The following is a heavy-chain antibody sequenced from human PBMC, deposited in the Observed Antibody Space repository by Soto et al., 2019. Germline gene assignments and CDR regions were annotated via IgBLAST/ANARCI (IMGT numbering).Heavy chain of an antibody. D-gene: IGHD5-18*01. CDR2: ISAYNGNT. Sequence: ASVKVSCKASGYTFTSYGISWVRQAPGQGLEWMGWISAYNGNTNYAQKLQGRVTVTTDTSTSTAYMELRSLRSDDTAVYYCARDQDGYNYGGYYFDYWGQGTLVTVSS. CDR1: GYTFTSYG. V-gene: IGHV1-18*01. J-gene: IGHJ4*02. CDR3: ARDQDGYNYGGYYFDY.